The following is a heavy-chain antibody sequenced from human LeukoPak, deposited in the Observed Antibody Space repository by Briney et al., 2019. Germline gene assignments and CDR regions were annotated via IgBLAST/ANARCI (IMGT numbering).Heavy chain of an antibody. CDR3: ATRYCSSTSCHLVGFWFDP. CDR2: FDPEDGET. V-gene: IGHV1-24*01. D-gene: IGHD2-2*01. Sequence: ASVKVSCKASGYTFTGYYMHWVRQAPGKGLEWMGGFDPEDGETIYAQKFQGRVTMTEDTSTDTAYMELSSLRSEDTAVYYCATRYCSSTSCHLVGFWFDPWGQGTLVTVSS. CDR1: GYTFTGYY. J-gene: IGHJ5*02.